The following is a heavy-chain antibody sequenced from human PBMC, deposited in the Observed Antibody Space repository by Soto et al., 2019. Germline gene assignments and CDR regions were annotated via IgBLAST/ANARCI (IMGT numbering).Heavy chain of an antibody. CDR3: ARARGGIFDY. V-gene: IGHV4-34*01. CDR1: GGSFSGYY. Sequence: QVQLQQWGAGLLKPSETLSLTCAVYGGSFSGYYWSWIRQPPGKGLEWIGEINHSGSTNYNPSLKSRVTISVDTSKNQFSLKLSSVTAADTAVYYCARARGGIFDYWGQGTLVIVSS. D-gene: IGHD2-15*01. J-gene: IGHJ4*02. CDR2: INHSGST.